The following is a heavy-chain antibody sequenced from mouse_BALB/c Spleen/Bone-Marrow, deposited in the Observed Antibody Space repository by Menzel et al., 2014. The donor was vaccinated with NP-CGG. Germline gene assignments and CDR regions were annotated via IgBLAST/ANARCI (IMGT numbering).Heavy chain of an antibody. Sequence: EVQLQESGAELVKPGASVKLSYTASGFNIRDTYMQWVKQRPEQGLEWIGRIDPANVNTKYDPKFQGKATITADTSSNTAYLHLSSLTSEDTAVYYCARRLRSAMDYWGQGTSVTVSS. CDR1: GFNIRDTY. D-gene: IGHD1-1*01. V-gene: IGHV14-3*02. J-gene: IGHJ4*01. CDR2: IDPANVNT. CDR3: ARRLRSAMDY.